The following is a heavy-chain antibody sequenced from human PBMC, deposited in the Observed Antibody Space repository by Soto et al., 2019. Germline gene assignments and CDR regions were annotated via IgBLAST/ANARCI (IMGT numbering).Heavy chain of an antibody. J-gene: IGHJ6*02. V-gene: IGHV4-59*01. CDR3: ARALVGANMGAFDI. D-gene: IGHD1-26*01. CDR2: IYYSGST. CDR1: GGSISSYY. Sequence: SETLSLTCTVSGGSISSYYWRWIRQPPGKGLEWIGYIYYSGSTNYNPSLKSRVTISVDTSKNQFSLKLSSVTAADTAVYFCARALVGANMGAFDIWGQGTTVTVSS.